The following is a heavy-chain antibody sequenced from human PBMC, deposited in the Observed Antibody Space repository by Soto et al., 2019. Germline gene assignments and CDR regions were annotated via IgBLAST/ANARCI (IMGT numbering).Heavy chain of an antibody. D-gene: IGHD3-22*01. CDR2: IEPSDSYT. Sequence: GESLKISGKGSGYSFTSYWITWVRQMPGKGLERLGKIEPSDSYTNYSPSFQGHVTISADKSISTAYLQWSSLKASDTAMYYCARVSGYPSYYGMDVWGQGTTVTVSS. CDR1: GYSFTSYW. V-gene: IGHV5-10-1*01. J-gene: IGHJ6*02. CDR3: ARVSGYPSYYGMDV.